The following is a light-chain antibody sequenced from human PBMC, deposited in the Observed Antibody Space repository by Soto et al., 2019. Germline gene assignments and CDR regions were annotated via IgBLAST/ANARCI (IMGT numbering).Light chain of an antibody. CDR1: RDISSS. CDR2: AAS. V-gene: IGKV1-27*01. J-gene: IGKJ2*01. Sequence: DVQMTQSPSSLSASVGDRVTITCRASRDISSSLAWYQQKPGKVPKLLIYAASTLHAGVQSRFSGSGCGTFFPLTINSLQREDVATYYCQKYNSAPNTFGRGTRLEIK. CDR3: QKYNSAPNT.